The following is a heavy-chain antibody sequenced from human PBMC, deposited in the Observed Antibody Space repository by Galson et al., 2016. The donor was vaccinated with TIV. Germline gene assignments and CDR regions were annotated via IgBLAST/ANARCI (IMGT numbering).Heavy chain of an antibody. Sequence: SLRLSCAASGFTFNNYGMNWVRQAPGKGLEWVSGISGSGGITYFADSVKGRFTISRDNSKDTLYLQMNSLRAAVTAVYYCAKRKNYGGDAFDIWGQGTMVTVSS. J-gene: IGHJ3*02. CDR2: ISGSGGIT. D-gene: IGHD4-23*01. V-gene: IGHV3-23*01. CDR3: AKRKNYGGDAFDI. CDR1: GFTFNNYG.